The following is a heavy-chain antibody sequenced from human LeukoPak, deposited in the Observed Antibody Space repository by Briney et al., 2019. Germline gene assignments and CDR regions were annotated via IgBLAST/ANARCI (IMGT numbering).Heavy chain of an antibody. CDR1: GGSFSGYY. V-gene: IGHV4-34*01. CDR3: ARVYCSGGSCYFVYYFDY. CDR2: INHSGST. D-gene: IGHD2-15*01. J-gene: IGHJ4*02. Sequence: SETLSLTCAVYGGSFSGYYWSWIRQPPGKGLEWIGEINHSGSTNYNPSLKSRVTISVDTSKNQSSLKLSSVTAADTAVYYCARVYCSGGSCYFVYYFDYWGQGTLVTVSS.